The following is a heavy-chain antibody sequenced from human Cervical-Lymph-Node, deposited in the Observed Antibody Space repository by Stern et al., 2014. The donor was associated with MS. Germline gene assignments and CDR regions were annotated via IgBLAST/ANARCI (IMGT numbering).Heavy chain of an antibody. CDR3: LRDGGDY. V-gene: IGHV3-21*01. J-gene: IGHJ4*02. CDR2: ICSGSSYI. Sequence: VQLVESGGGLVKPGGSLRLSCAASGFTFSTHAVNWVRQAPGKGLEWVSSICSGSSYIYYADSVKGRFTISRDNARNSLYLQMNSLRVDDTAVYYCLRDGGDYWGQGTLVNVSS. D-gene: IGHD3-16*01. CDR1: GFTFSTHA.